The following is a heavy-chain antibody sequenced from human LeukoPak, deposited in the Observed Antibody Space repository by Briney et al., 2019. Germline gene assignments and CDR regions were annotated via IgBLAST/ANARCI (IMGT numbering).Heavy chain of an antibody. CDR2: IYYSGST. CDR1: GGSVSSGSYY. D-gene: IGHD6-13*01. CDR3: ARGIAAAGTLYDY. Sequence: SETLSLTCTVSGGSVSSGSYYWSWIRQPPGTGLEWIGYIYYSGSTNYNPSLKSRVTISVDTSKNQFSLKLSSVTAADTAVYYCARGIAAAGTLYDYWGQGTLVTVSS. J-gene: IGHJ4*02. V-gene: IGHV4-61*01.